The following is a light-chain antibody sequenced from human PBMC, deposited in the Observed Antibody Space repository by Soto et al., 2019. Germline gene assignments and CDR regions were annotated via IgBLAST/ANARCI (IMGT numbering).Light chain of an antibody. Sequence: DIQMTQSPSTLSGSVGDRVTITCRASQTISSWLAWYQQKPGKAPNLLIYDASSLQSGVPSRFSGIGSGTEFTLTISSLQPDDFATYYCQQYNSHWTFGQGTKVDIK. J-gene: IGKJ1*01. V-gene: IGKV1-5*01. CDR1: QTISSW. CDR3: QQYNSHWT. CDR2: DAS.